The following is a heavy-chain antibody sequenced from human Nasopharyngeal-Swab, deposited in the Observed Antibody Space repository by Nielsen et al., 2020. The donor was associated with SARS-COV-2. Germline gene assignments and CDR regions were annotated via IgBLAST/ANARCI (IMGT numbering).Heavy chain of an antibody. CDR1: GFTLADYY. CDR2: SRVKANSYTA. J-gene: IGHJ4*02. Sequence: GGSLRLSCVASGFTLADYYMDWVRQAPGKGLEWLGHSRVKANSYTAEYAASVTGRFTFSREESKNVLYLQMNSLKTEDTAVYYCARVGICNNDWCGSYDSWGQGTLVTSPQ. V-gene: IGHV3-72*01. D-gene: IGHD3-9*01. CDR3: ARVGICNNDWCGSYDS.